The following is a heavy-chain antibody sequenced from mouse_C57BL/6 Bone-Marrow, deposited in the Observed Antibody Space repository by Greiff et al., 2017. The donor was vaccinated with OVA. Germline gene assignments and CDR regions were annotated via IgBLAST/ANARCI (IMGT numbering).Heavy chain of an antibody. J-gene: IGHJ2*01. CDR2: IYPGSGTT. Sequence: VQLQESGPELVKPGASVKISCKASGYSFTSYYIHWVKQRPGQGLEWIGWIYPGSGTTKYNEKFKGKATLTADTSSSTAYMHLSSLTSEDAAGYYGERRGSYDGYYGSYGDYWGQGTTLTVSS. CDR3: ERRGSYDGYYGSYGDY. D-gene: IGHD2-3*01. V-gene: IGHV1-66*01. CDR1: GYSFTSYY.